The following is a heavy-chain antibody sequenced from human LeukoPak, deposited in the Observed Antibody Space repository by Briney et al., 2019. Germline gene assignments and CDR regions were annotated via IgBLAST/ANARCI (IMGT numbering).Heavy chain of an antibody. J-gene: IGHJ5*02. D-gene: IGHD6-19*01. V-gene: IGHV3-23*01. Sequence: PGGSLRLSCAVSGLSVSSFGMSWVRQAPGKGLEWISAISVDGETTWYADSVKGRFIISRDSSKNTLYLRLSSLRAEDTAIYYCAQGYSSGWYPSWGQGSLVSVSS. CDR3: AQGYSSGWYPS. CDR2: ISVDGETT. CDR1: GLSVSSFG.